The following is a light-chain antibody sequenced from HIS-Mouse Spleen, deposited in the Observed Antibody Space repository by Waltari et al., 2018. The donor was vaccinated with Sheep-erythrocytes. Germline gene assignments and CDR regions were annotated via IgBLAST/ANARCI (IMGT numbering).Light chain of an antibody. CDR2: QDS. J-gene: IGLJ2*01. Sequence: SYELTQPPSVSVSPGQTASITCSGDKLGDKYACWYQQKPGQSPVLVIYQDSKRPSGIPERVSGSNSVNTATLTISGTQAMDEADYYCQAWDSSTAWNVVFGGGTKLTVL. V-gene: IGLV3-1*01. CDR1: KLGDKY. CDR3: QAWDSSTAWNVV.